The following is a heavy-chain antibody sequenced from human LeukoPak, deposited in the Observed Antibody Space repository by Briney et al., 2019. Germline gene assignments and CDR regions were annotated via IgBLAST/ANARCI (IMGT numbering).Heavy chain of an antibody. CDR1: GASISSHY. CDR3: ARDSGRAPQRRVQFDY. V-gene: IGHV4-59*11. CDR2: ISNSGST. J-gene: IGHJ4*02. D-gene: IGHD5-24*01. Sequence: SKTLSLTCTVSGASISSHYWGWIRPPPGQGLEWIGFISNSGSTDYNPSLKSRVTVSVDTSKNQLSLKLSSVTAADTAVYFCARDSGRAPQRRVQFDYWGQGTLVTVSS.